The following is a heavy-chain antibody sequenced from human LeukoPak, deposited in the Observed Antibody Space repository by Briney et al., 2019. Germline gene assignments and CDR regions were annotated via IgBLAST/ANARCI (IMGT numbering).Heavy chain of an antibody. CDR1: GGSISSANYQ. Sequence: SQTLSLTCTVSGGSISSANYQWSWIRQLPGKGLEWIGYINYSGSTYYNPSLKSRVTISVDTSKNHFSLNLNSVTAADTAMYYCARYGSGSTWFDPWGQGTLVTVSS. V-gene: IGHV4-30-4*01. D-gene: IGHD3-10*01. CDR3: ARYGSGSTWFDP. CDR2: INYSGST. J-gene: IGHJ5*02.